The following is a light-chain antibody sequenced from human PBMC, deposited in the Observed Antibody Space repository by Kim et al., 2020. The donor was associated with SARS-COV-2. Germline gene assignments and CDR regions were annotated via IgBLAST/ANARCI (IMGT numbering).Light chain of an antibody. CDR2: GNS. J-gene: IGLJ2*01. V-gene: IGLV1-40*01. Sequence: GVTISRTGGSSNIGAGYDVHWYQQLPGIAPKLLIYGNSNRPSGVPDRFSGSKSGTSASLAITGLQAEDEADYYCQSYDSSLSAVVFGGGTQLTVL. CDR1: SSNIGAGYD. CDR3: QSYDSSLSAVV.